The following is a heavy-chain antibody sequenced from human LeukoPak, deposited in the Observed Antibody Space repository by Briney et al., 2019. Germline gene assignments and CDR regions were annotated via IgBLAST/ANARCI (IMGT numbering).Heavy chain of an antibody. CDR1: GYTFTGSGWY. D-gene: IGHD3-10*01. CDR2: LHPNNGAT. CDR3: ARDGPAQMVDFDY. V-gene: IGHV1-2*02. J-gene: IGHJ4*02. Sequence: ASVKASSKASGYTFTGSGWYLYWLRQAPGQGLECVGWLHPNNGATGYAQKFQGRVAMTTDTSISTAYMELSRLRPDDTAIYYCARDGPAQMVDFDYWGQGTLVTVSS.